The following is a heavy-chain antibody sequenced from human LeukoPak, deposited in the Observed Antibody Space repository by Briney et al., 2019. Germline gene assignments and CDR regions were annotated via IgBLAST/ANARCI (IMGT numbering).Heavy chain of an antibody. CDR1: GGSISSYY. Sequence: SEALSLTCTVSGGSISSYYWSWIRQPPGKGLEWIGYIYYSGSTNYNPSLKSRVTISVDTSKNQFSLKLSSVTAADTAVYYCAGHFLWFGELMAFDYWGQGTLSPSPQ. V-gene: IGHV4-59*08. CDR3: AGHFLWFGELMAFDY. J-gene: IGHJ4*02. D-gene: IGHD3-10*01. CDR2: IYYSGST.